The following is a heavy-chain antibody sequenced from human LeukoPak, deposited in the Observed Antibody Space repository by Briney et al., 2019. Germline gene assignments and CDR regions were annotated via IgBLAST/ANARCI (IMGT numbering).Heavy chain of an antibody. CDR2: INPSGGST. CDR3: AGELGSGGVIESDY. D-gene: IGHD3-16*02. V-gene: IGHV1-46*01. J-gene: IGHJ4*02. Sequence: ASVKVSCKASGYTFTSYYMHWVRQAPGQGLEWMGIINPSGGSTSYAQKFQGRVTMTRDTSKSTVYMELSSLRAEDTAVYYCAGELGSGGVIESDYWGQGTLVTVSS. CDR1: GYTFTSYY.